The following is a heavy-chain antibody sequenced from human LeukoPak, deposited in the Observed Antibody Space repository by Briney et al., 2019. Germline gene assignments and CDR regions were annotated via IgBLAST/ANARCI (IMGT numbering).Heavy chain of an antibody. D-gene: IGHD3-16*01. Sequence: GSLRLSCEVSGFTVSTNYMSWVRQAPGKGLEWVSTIYSDGSTYYADSVKGRFTISRDNSKNTLYLQMDSLRAGDTAVYYCARWGTNDAFDNWGQGTKVTVSS. CDR2: IYSDGST. V-gene: IGHV3-66*01. CDR1: GFTVSTNY. CDR3: ARWGTNDAFDN. J-gene: IGHJ3*02.